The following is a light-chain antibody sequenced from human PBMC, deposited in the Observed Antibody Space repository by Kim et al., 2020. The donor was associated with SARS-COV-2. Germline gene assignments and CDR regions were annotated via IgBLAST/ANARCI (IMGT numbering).Light chain of an antibody. CDR2: DAS. CDR1: QSISNN. J-gene: IGKJ4*01. Sequence: VYPGERATTSRRASQSISNNLAGYQHNTGQAPRLLIYDASTRATGIPARFSGSGSGTEFTLTISTLQSEDFAVYYCQKDNKWPLTFGGGTKVDIK. CDR3: QKDNKWPLT. V-gene: IGKV3-15*01.